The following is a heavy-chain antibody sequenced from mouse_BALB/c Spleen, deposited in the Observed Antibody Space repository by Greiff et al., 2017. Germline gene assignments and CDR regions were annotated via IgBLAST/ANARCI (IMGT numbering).Heavy chain of an antibody. CDR3: ASMNGNYFYYAMDY. CDR1: GYTFTDYY. V-gene: IGHV1-77*01. D-gene: IGHD2-1*01. J-gene: IGHJ4*01. CDR2: IYPGSGNT. Sequence: VKLQQSGAELARPGASVKLSCKASGYTFTDYYINWVKQRTGQGLEWIGEIYPGSGNTYYNEKFKGKATLTADKSSSTAYMQLSSLTSEDSAVYFCASMNGNYFYYAMDYWGQGTSVTVSS.